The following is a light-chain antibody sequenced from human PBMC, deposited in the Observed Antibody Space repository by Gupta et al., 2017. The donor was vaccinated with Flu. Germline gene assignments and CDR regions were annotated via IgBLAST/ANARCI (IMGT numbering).Light chain of an antibody. J-gene: IGKJ1*01. CDR2: WAS. CDR1: QSVLYSSDNQSY. V-gene: IGKV4-1*01. CDR3: QQYYSTPWT. Sequence: KSSQSVLYSSDNQSYLAWYQQKPGQPPKLLIYWASARESGIPDRFSGSGSGTYFTLTNSSLQAEDVAVYYCQQYYSTPWTFGHGTKVEIK.